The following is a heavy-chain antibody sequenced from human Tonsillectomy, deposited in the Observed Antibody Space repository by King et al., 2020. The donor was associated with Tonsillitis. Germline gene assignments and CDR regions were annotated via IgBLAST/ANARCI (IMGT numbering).Heavy chain of an antibody. CDR2: IYYSGST. CDR3: ARQDSSGWYWDAFDI. D-gene: IGHD6-19*01. CDR1: GGSISSSSYY. Sequence: LQLQESGPGLVKPSETLSLTCTVSGGSISSSSYYWGWIRQPPGKGLEWIESIYYSGSTYYNPSLKSRVTISVDTSKNQFSLKLSSVTAADTAVYYCARQDSSGWYWDAFDIWGQGTMVTVSS. J-gene: IGHJ3*02. V-gene: IGHV4-39*01.